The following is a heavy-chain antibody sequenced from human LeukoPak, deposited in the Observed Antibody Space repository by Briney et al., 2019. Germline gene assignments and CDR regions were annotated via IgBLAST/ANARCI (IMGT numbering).Heavy chain of an antibody. Sequence: GGSLRLSSAASGFTFGRYSMSWVRQAPGKALEWVSGITHGGDSTYYADSVKGRSTISRDNSKNTLYLQMNSLRAEDTAVYYCAKGACTSTSCPSDYWGLGTLVTVSS. J-gene: IGHJ4*02. D-gene: IGHD2-2*01. CDR2: ITHGGDST. CDR3: AKGACTSTSCPSDY. V-gene: IGHV3-23*01. CDR1: GFTFGRYS.